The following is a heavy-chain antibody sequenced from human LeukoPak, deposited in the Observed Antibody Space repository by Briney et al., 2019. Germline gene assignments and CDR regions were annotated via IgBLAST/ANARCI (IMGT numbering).Heavy chain of an antibody. CDR2: IIPIFGTA. Sequence: ASVKVSCKASGGTFSSYAISWVRQAPGQGLEWMGGIIPIFGTANYAQKFQGRVTITADESTSTAYMELSSLRSEDTAVYYCARDGYSGSYCQYWGQGTLVTVSS. CDR3: ARDGYSGSYCQY. D-gene: IGHD1-26*01. CDR1: GGTFSSYA. J-gene: IGHJ4*02. V-gene: IGHV1-69*13.